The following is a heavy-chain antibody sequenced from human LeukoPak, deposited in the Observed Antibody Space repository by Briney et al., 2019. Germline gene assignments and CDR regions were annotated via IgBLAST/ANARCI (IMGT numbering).Heavy chain of an antibody. Sequence: PSETLSLTCTVSGGSINSGTYYWGRIRQPAGKGPEWLGRVYTSGSTNYNPSFESRLTISLDTSKNQFSLKLSSVTAADTAVYYCARPLLRRGGFFDYWGQGTLVTVSS. J-gene: IGHJ4*02. CDR2: VYTSGST. D-gene: IGHD2-15*01. CDR3: ARPLLRRGGFFDY. CDR1: GGSINSGTYY. V-gene: IGHV4-61*02.